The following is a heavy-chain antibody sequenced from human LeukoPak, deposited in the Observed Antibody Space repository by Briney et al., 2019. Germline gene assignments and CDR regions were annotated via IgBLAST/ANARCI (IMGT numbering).Heavy chain of an antibody. J-gene: IGHJ5*02. CDR1: GVSVSSYY. CDR3: AKVGLDYSSSWYEDNWFDP. Sequence: SKTLSLTCTVSGVSVSSYYWSWIRQPPGKGLEWIGYIYYSGSTNYNPSLKSRVTITVDTSKNQFSLKLSSVTAADTAVYYCAKVGLDYSSSWYEDNWFDPWGQGTLVTVSS. CDR2: IYYSGST. V-gene: IGHV4-59*02. D-gene: IGHD6-13*01.